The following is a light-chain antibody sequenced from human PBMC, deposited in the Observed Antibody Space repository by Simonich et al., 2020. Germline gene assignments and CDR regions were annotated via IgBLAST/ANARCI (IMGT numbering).Light chain of an antibody. CDR1: QSVLYSSNNKNY. V-gene: IGKV4-1*01. CDR3: QQYYSTPRT. J-gene: IGKJ1*01. CDR2: WAS. Sequence: DIVMTQSPDSLAVSLGERATINCKSSQSVLYSSNNKNYLAWYQQKPGKPPKLLIYWASTRESGVPDRFSGSGSGTDFTLTISSLQAEDVAVYYCQQYYSTPRTFGKGTKVEIK.